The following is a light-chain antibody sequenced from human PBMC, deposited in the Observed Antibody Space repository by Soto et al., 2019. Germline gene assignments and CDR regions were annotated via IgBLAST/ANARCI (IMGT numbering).Light chain of an antibody. CDR1: SSDVGGYDY. CDR3: CSYAGGYTLV. J-gene: IGLJ2*01. Sequence: QSVLTQPRSVSGSPGQSVTISCTGTSSDVGGYDYVSWYQQHPGKAPKLMIYDVTKRPSGVPDRFSGSKSGNTASLTISGLQAEDEAEYYCCSYAGGYTLVFGGGTKVTVL. V-gene: IGLV2-11*01. CDR2: DVT.